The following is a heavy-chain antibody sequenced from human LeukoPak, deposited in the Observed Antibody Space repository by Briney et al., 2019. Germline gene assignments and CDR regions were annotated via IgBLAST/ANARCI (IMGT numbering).Heavy chain of an antibody. D-gene: IGHD3-3*01. J-gene: IGHJ4*02. V-gene: IGHV1-18*01. CDR3: ARARLTYYPTYYDFWSGYYGVFDY. Sequence: ASVKVSCKASGYTLTSYGISWVRQAHGQGLEWMGWISAYNGNTNYAQKLQGRVTMTTDTSTSTAYMELRSLRSDDTAVYYCARARLTYYPTYYDFWSGYYGVFDYWGQGTLVTVSS. CDR2: ISAYNGNT. CDR1: GYTLTSYG.